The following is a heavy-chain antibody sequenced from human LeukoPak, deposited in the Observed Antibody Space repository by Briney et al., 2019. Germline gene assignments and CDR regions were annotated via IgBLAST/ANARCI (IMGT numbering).Heavy chain of an antibody. CDR2: IYAGGST. CDR1: GFTVTNNY. D-gene: IGHD3-10*01. V-gene: IGHV3-66*01. J-gene: IGHJ6*02. Sequence: GGSLRLSCAASGFTVTNNYISWVRQAPGKGLEWVSVIYAGGSTSYADSVKGRFTISRDNSKNTLYLQMNSLRAEDTAVYYCAREGYASGTRYGMDVWGQGTTVTVSS. CDR3: AREGYASGTRYGMDV.